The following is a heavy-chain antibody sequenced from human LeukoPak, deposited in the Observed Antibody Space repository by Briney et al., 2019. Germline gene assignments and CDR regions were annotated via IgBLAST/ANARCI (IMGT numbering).Heavy chain of an antibody. D-gene: IGHD3-9*01. CDR3: ARGNGDYDILTGYYEGGYNWFDP. Sequence: PSETLSLTCTVSGGSISGGGYYWSWVRQHPGKGLEWIGYIYCSGSTYYNPSLKSRVTISVDTSKSQFSLKLSSVTAADTAVYYCARGNGDYDILTGYYEGGYNWFDPWGQGTLVTVSS. J-gene: IGHJ5*02. CDR1: GGSISGGGYY. V-gene: IGHV4-31*03. CDR2: IYCSGST.